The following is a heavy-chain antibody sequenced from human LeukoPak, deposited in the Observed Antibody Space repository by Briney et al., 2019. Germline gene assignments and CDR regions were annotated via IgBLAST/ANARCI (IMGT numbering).Heavy chain of an antibody. V-gene: IGHV3-23*01. Sequence: PGGSLRLSCAASGFTFSSYAMSWVRQAPGKGLEWVSGISGSGGSTFYADSVKGRFTISRDNSESTLYLQMSSLRAEDTALYYCAKRGVVVRVFLVGFHKGAYYFDSWGQGAQVTVSS. CDR1: GFTFSSYA. CDR3: AKRGVVVRVFLVGFHKGAYYFDS. D-gene: IGHD3-16*02. CDR2: ISGSGGST. J-gene: IGHJ4*02.